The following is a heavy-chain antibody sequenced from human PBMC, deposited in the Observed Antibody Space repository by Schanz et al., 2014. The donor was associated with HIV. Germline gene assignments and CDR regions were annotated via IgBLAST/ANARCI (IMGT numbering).Heavy chain of an antibody. CDR1: GFTFSTYS. CDR2: ISSGNRYI. CDR3: ARLYYDSWGGKDEYYFDY. D-gene: IGHD3-3*01. J-gene: IGHJ4*02. V-gene: IGHV3-21*01. Sequence: EVQLVESGGGLVKPGGSLRLSWAGSGFTFSTYSMNWVRRAPGKGLEWVSAISSGNRYIYYADSVKGRFTISRDNAKNSLYLQMNRLRAEDTAVYYCARLYYDSWGGKDEYYFDYWGQGTLVTVSS.